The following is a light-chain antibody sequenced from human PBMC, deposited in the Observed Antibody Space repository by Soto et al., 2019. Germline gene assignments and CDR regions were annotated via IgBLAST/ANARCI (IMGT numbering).Light chain of an antibody. V-gene: IGKV2-28*01. CDR3: MQALQTQYT. Sequence: DIVMTQSPLSLPVTPGEPASISCRSSQSLLHSNGYNYLDWYLQKPGQSPQLLIYLGSNRSSGVPHRFSGSGSGTDFTLKISRVAAEDVGVYYCMQALQTQYTFGQGTKLEIK. CDR1: QSLLHSNGYNY. CDR2: LGS. J-gene: IGKJ2*01.